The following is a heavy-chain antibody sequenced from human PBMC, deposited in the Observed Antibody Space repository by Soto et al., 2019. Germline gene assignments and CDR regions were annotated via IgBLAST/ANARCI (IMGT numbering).Heavy chain of an antibody. CDR3: AKDRRAGGNSAFYFDF. V-gene: IGHV3-23*01. Sequence: REGAVRGSCAAPGVSRSNNAMSWVRQAPGKGLEWVSHISATGGGTYYADSVKGRFTISRDNSHNTLYLQVHSLTAEDTAVYYCAKDRRAGGNSAFYFDFWRQGAQVTVSS. CDR2: ISATGGGT. CDR1: GVSRSNNA. D-gene: IGHD3-16*01. J-gene: IGHJ4*02.